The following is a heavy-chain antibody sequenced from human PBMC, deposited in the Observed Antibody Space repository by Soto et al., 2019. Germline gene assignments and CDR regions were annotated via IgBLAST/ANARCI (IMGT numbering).Heavy chain of an antibody. CDR2: MNPNSGNT. V-gene: IGHV1-8*01. D-gene: IGHD5-12*01. CDR1: GYTFTSYD. Sequence: QVQLVQSGAEVKKPGASVKVSCKASGYTFTSYDINWGRQATGQGHERMGWMNPNSGNTAYAQKFQGRVTMTSNTSIRTAYVELSSLRDEDTAGYYCARERRDGYANWGQGTLVTVSS. J-gene: IGHJ4*02. CDR3: ARERRDGYAN.